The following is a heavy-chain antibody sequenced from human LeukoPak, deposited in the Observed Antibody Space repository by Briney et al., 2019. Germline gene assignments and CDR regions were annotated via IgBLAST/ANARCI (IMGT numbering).Heavy chain of an antibody. J-gene: IGHJ1*01. V-gene: IGHV1-18*01. CDR2: ISAYNGNT. Sequence: ASVKVSCKASGYTFTSYGISWVRQAPGQGLEWMGWISAYNGNTNYAQKLQGRVTMTTDTSTSTAYMELRSLRSDDTAVYYCARGFSEGYGDSAEYFQHWGQGTLVTVSS. CDR1: GYTFTSYG. CDR3: ARGFSEGYGDSAEYFQH. D-gene: IGHD4-17*01.